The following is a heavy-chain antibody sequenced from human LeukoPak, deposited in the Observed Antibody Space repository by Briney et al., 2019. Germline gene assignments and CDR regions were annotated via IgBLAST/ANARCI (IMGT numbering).Heavy chain of an antibody. CDR3: ARVPREGVVVAANPTHYYFDY. D-gene: IGHD2-15*01. Sequence: SETLSLTCTVSGGSISSSSYYWGWIRQPPGKGLEWIGSIYYSGSTYYNPSLKSRVTISVDTSKNQFSLKLSSVTAADTAVYYCARVPREGVVVAANPTHYYFDYWGQGTLVTVSS. J-gene: IGHJ4*02. CDR1: GGSISSSSYY. CDR2: IYYSGST. V-gene: IGHV4-39*07.